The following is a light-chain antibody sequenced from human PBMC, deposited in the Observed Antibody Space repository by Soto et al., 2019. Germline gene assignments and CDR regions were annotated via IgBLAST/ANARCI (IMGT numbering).Light chain of an antibody. CDR3: QQYSSSPSIT. CDR2: GAS. J-gene: IGKJ5*01. Sequence: IVFTHAPRTLSFSARQRASASFSSSQSVSSGYLAWYQQKPGQAPRLLIYGASTRATGIPDRFSGSGSGTDFTLTISRLEPEDFAVYYCQQYSSSPSITFGQGTRLEIK. V-gene: IGKV3-20*01. CDR1: QSVSSGY.